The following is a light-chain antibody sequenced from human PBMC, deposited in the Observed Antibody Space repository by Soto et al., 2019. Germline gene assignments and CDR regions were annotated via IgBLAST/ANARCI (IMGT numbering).Light chain of an antibody. CDR1: SSDVGGYNF. V-gene: IGLV2-8*01. J-gene: IGLJ2*01. Sequence: QSVLTQPPSASGSPGQSVTISCTGTSSDVGGYNFVSWYQQHPGKAPKLIIYEVTKRPSGVPDRFSGSKAGNTASLTVPGLQDEDEDDYYCSSYAGSSLGVFGGGTKLTVL. CDR3: SSYAGSSLGV. CDR2: EVT.